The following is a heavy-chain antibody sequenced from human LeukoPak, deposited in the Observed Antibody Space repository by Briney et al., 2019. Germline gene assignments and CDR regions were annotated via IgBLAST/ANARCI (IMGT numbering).Heavy chain of an antibody. CDR2: IHYSGST. J-gene: IGHJ4*02. D-gene: IGHD3-22*01. Sequence: SETLSLTCTVSGGSISSDDYYWSWIRQPPGKGLEWIGHIHYSGSTYYNPSLKSRVSISVDTSKNQFSLRLSSVTAADTAVYYCGRAGADSSGYYTIDYWGQGTLVTVSS. V-gene: IGHV4-30-4*01. CDR3: GRAGADSSGYYTIDY. CDR1: GGSISSDDYY.